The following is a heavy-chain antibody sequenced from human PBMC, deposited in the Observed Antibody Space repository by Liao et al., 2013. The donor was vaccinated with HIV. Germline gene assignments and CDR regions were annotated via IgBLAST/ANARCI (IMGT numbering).Heavy chain of an antibody. D-gene: IGHD3-3*02. Sequence: QVHLQESGPGLLKPSQTLSLNCSVSGGSIGGGDYYWTWIRQSPGKGLEFIGYVFYSGRTYYIPSLKGRLTISVDMSKNQFSLDLTSVTAADTAVYYCARGLTIFGVARYYFDSWGQGTLVSVSS. CDR2: VFYSGRT. CDR1: GGSIGGGDYY. V-gene: IGHV4-30-4*01. J-gene: IGHJ4*02. CDR3: ARGLTIFGVARYYFDS.